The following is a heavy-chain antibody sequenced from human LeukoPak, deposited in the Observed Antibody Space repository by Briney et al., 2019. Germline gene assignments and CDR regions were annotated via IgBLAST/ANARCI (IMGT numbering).Heavy chain of an antibody. D-gene: IGHD3-22*01. J-gene: IGHJ4*02. CDR1: GGTFSIYA. CDR2: IIPIFGTA. Sequence: SVKVSCKASGGTFSIYAISWVRQAPGQGLEWMGGIIPIFGTANYAQKFQGRVTITADESTSTAYMELSSLRSEDTAVYYCARYGVSSGYYYVEGYFDYWGQGTLVTVSS. CDR3: ARYGVSSGYYYVEGYFDY. V-gene: IGHV1-69*13.